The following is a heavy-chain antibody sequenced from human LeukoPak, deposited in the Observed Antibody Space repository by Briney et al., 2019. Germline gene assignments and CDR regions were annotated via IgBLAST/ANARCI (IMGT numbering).Heavy chain of an antibody. J-gene: IGHJ6*03. CDR2: IYTSGST. Sequence: SETLSLTCTVSGGSISSYYWSWIRQPAGKGLEWIGRIYTSGSTNYNPSLKSRVTMSVDTSKNQFSLKLSSVTAADTAVYYCARTPLSSSWYYPYYYYYYMDVWGKGTTVTVSS. CDR3: ARTPLSSSWYYPYYYYYYMDV. D-gene: IGHD6-13*01. CDR1: GGSISSYY. V-gene: IGHV4-4*07.